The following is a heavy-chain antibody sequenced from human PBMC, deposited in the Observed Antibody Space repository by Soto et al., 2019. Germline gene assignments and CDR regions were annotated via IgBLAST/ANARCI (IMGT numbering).Heavy chain of an antibody. CDR1: GFTFSSYS. D-gene: IGHD3-9*01. CDR2: ISSSSSTI. V-gene: IGHV3-48*01. Sequence: EVQLVESGGGLVQPGGSPRLSCAASGFTFSSYSMNWVRQAPGKGLEWVSYISSSSSTIYYADSVKGRFTISRDNAKNSLYLQMNSLRAEDTAVYYCARDLLLRYFDWSFDYWGQGTLVTVSS. CDR3: ARDLLLRYFDWSFDY. J-gene: IGHJ4*02.